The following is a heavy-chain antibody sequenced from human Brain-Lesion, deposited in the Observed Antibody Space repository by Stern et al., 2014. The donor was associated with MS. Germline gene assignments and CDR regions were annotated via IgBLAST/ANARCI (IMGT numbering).Heavy chain of an antibody. D-gene: IGHD3-22*01. V-gene: IGHV3-30*18. CDR1: GFTFSSFC. CDR2: ISYDGSNK. Sequence: VQLVESGGGVVQPGSPLRLSCAASGFTFSSFCMHWVRQAPGKGLEWVAVISYDGSNKYYADSVKGRFTISRDNSKNTLYMQMNSLRAEDTAVYYCAKDRQWLTYFFDYWGQGSLVTVSS. J-gene: IGHJ4*02. CDR3: AKDRQWLTYFFDY.